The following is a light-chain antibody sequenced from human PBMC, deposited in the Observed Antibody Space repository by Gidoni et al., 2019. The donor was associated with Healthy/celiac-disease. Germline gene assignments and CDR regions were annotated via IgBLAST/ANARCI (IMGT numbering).Light chain of an antibody. CDR2: AAS. Sequence: DIQMIQPPSSLSASVGDRVTITCRASQSISSYLNWYQQKPGKAPKLLIYAASSLQSGVPSRFSGSGSGTDFTLTISSLQPEDFATYYCQQSYSTPRTFGQGTKVEIK. CDR3: QQSYSTPRT. CDR1: QSISSY. J-gene: IGKJ1*01. V-gene: IGKV1-39*01.